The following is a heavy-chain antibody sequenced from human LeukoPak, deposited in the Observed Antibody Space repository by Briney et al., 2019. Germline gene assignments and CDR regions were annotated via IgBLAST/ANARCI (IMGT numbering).Heavy chain of an antibody. V-gene: IGHV3-23*01. J-gene: IGHJ4*02. Sequence: PGGSLRLSCAASGFTFRNYRMNWVRQAPGKGLEWVSIVTGTGSSTNYADSVRGRFTISRDNSKNTLYLQMNSLRAEDTATYYCAKGGTADLAYIDYWGQGALVTVSS. CDR3: AKGGTADLAYIDY. D-gene: IGHD1/OR15-1a*01. CDR2: VTGTGSST. CDR1: GFTFRNYR.